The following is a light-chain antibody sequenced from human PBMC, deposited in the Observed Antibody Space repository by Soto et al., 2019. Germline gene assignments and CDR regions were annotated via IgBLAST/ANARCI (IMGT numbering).Light chain of an antibody. CDR1: QTIYSW. J-gene: IGKJ1*01. CDR3: QQYNNYSPWT. Sequence: DIQMTQSPSTLSASVGDRVTITCRASQTIYSWLAWYQKKPGKAPKLLIYKASSLESGVPSRFSGSASGTEFSLTISSLQPDDFATYYCQQYNNYSPWTFGQGTKVEIK. CDR2: KAS. V-gene: IGKV1-5*03.